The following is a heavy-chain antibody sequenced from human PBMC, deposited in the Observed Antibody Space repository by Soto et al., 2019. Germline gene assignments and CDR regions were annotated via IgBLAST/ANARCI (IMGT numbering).Heavy chain of an antibody. Sequence: GGSLRLSCGALGFTLSSYGMHWVRQAPGKGLEWVAVIWYDGTNKYYADSVKGRFTISRDNSKNTLYLQMNSLRAEDTAVYYCARDRGAAAGTRYYYGMDVWGQGTTVTVSS. CDR1: GFTLSSYG. D-gene: IGHD6-13*01. V-gene: IGHV3-33*01. CDR3: ARDRGAAAGTRYYYGMDV. J-gene: IGHJ6*02. CDR2: IWYDGTNK.